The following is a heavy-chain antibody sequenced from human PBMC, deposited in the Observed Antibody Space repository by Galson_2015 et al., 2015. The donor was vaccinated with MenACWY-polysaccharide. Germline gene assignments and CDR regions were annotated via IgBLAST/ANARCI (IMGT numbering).Heavy chain of an antibody. CDR3: AHVMITFGGVIGYDAFDV. D-gene: IGHD3-16*01. CDR1: GFSLLTNGVG. Sequence: PALVKPTQTLTLTCTFSGFSLLTNGVGVTWIRQPPGKALEWLAVIYWDGDNRYSPSLRRRLTVTKDTSKNQVVLTMTSMDPVDTATYCCAHVMITFGGVIGYDAFDVWGQGTMVTVSS. J-gene: IGHJ3*01. CDR2: IYWDGDN. V-gene: IGHV2-5*02.